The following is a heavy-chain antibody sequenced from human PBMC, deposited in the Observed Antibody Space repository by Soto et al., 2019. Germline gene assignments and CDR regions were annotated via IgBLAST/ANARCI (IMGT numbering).Heavy chain of an antibody. CDR1: GFTFSSYS. CDR3: ARVFWPELLPDY. D-gene: IGHD2-15*01. Sequence: EVQLVESGGGLVQPGGSLRLSCAASGFTFSSYSMNWVRQAPGKGLEWVSYISSSSSYIYYADSVKGRFTISRDNAKNSLYLQMNSLRAEDTAVYYCARVFWPELLPDYWGQGTLVTVSS. CDR2: ISSSSSYI. J-gene: IGHJ4*02. V-gene: IGHV3-21*05.